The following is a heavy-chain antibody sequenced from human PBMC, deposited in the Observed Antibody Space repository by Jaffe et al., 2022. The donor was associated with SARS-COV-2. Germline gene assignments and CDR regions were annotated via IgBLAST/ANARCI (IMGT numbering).Heavy chain of an antibody. Sequence: EVQLVESGGGLVQPGRSLRLSCAASGFTFDDYAMHWVRQAPGKGLEWVSGISWNSGSIGYADSVKGRFTISRDNAKNSLYLQMNSLRAEDTALYYCASPWELRGWGQGTLVTVSS. CDR3: ASPWELRG. D-gene: IGHD1-26*01. CDR1: GFTFDDYA. CDR2: ISWNSGSI. J-gene: IGHJ4*02. V-gene: IGHV3-9*01.